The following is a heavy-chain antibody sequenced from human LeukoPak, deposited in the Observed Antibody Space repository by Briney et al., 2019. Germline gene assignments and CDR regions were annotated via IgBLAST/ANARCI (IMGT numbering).Heavy chain of an antibody. Sequence: SETLSLTCTVSGGSISTYYWSWIRQPPGKGLEWIGYIYYSGSTSYNPSLKSRVTVLVDTSKNQFSLKLSSVTAADTAVYYCAREEALGSGSFDYWGEGTLVTVSS. CDR1: GGSISTYY. D-gene: IGHD1-26*01. CDR3: AREEALGSGSFDY. J-gene: IGHJ4*02. CDR2: IYYSGST. V-gene: IGHV4-59*01.